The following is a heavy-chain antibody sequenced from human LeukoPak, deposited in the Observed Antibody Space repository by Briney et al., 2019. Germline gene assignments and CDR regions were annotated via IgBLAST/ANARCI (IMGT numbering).Heavy chain of an antibody. CDR2: ISGSGGST. J-gene: IGHJ4*02. CDR3: AKRNYDFWSGYYRRAENHFDY. CDR1: GFTFSSYA. V-gene: IGHV3-23*01. Sequence: GGSLRLSCAASGFTFSSYATSWVRQAPGKGLEWVSAISGSGGSTYYADSVKGRFTISRDNSKTTLYLQMNSLRAEDTAIYYCAKRNYDFWSGYYRRAENHFDYWGQGTLVTVSS. D-gene: IGHD3-3*01.